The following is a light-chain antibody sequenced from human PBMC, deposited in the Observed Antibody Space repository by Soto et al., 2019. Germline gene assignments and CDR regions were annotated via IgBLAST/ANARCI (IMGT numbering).Light chain of an antibody. CDR2: NNN. J-gene: IGLJ1*01. Sequence: QSVLTQPPSASGTPGQRVTISCSGSSSNIGSSSVNWYQQLPGTAPKLLIYNNNQWPSGVPDRFSGSKSGTSASLAISGLQSEDEADYYCAAWDVTLNGLYVFGTGTTLTVL. V-gene: IGLV1-44*01. CDR1: SSNIGSSS. CDR3: AAWDVTLNGLYV.